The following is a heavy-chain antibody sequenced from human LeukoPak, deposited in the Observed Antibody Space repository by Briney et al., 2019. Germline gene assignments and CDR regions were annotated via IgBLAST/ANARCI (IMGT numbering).Heavy chain of an antibody. CDR1: GFTFSSYA. CDR2: ISGSGGST. D-gene: IGHD6-19*01. Sequence: GGSLRLSCAASGFTFSSYAMSWVRQAPGKGLEWVSAISGSGGSTYYADSVKGRFTISRDNAKNSLYLQMNSLRAEDTALYYCAKDTGAVAGTCDYWGQGTLVTVSS. J-gene: IGHJ4*02. CDR3: AKDTGAVAGTCDY. V-gene: IGHV3-23*01.